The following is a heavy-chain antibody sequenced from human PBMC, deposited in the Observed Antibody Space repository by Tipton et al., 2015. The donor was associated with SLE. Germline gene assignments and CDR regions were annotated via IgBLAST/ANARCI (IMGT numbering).Heavy chain of an antibody. CDR2: INPQTGAT. CDR1: GFTFTDYY. V-gene: IGHV1-2*06. Sequence: QLVQSGAEVKKPGASMKVSCKASGFTFTDYYLHWVRQAPGQGLEWMGRINPQTGATNYGQRFLGRVTMTRDMAITTFYLELTGLTSDDTAVYYCASGYTYGPTAFDPWGQGTLVTVSS. J-gene: IGHJ5*02. D-gene: IGHD5-18*01. CDR3: ASGYTYGPTAFDP.